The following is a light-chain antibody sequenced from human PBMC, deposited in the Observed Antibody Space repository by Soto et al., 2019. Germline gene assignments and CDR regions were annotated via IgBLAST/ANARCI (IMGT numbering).Light chain of an antibody. J-gene: IGLJ1*01. CDR3: SSYAGSNNYV. V-gene: IGLV2-8*01. CDR2: EVS. Sequence: QSALTQPPSASGSPGQSVTISCTGTSSDVGGYNYVSWYQQHPGKAPKLMIYEVSKQPSGVPDRFSGSKSGNTASLTVSGLQAEDEADYYCSSYAGSNNYVFGTGTKVTV. CDR1: SSDVGGYNY.